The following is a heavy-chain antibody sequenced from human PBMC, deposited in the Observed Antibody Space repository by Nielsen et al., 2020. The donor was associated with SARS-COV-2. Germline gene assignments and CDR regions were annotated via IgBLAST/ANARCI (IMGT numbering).Heavy chain of an antibody. CDR2: ISWNSGSI. V-gene: IGHV3-9*01. CDR3: ARDRITGTSYFDL. D-gene: IGHD1-20*01. CDR1: GFTFDDYA. J-gene: IGHJ2*01. Sequence: SLKISCAASGFTFDDYAMHWVRQAPGKGLEWVSGISWNSGSIGYADSVKGRFTISRDNAKNSLYLQMNSLRAEDTAVYYCARDRITGTSYFDLWGRGTLVTVSS.